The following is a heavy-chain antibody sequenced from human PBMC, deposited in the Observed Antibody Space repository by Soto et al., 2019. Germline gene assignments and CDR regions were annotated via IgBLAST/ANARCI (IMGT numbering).Heavy chain of an antibody. Sequence: PSETLSLTCTVSGGSVSSGSYYWSWIRQHPGKGLEWIGYIYYSGSTYYNPSLKSRVTISVDTSKNQFSLKLSSVTAADTAVYYCARESYYYGSGSYYNPDYYGMDVWGQGTTVTVSS. V-gene: IGHV4-31*03. CDR1: GGSVSSGSYY. CDR3: ARESYYYGSGSYYNPDYYGMDV. J-gene: IGHJ6*02. D-gene: IGHD3-10*01. CDR2: IYYSGST.